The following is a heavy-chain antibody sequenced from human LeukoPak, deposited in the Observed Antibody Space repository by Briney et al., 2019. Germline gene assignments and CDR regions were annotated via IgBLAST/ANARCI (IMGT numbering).Heavy chain of an antibody. Sequence: GGSLRLSCSASGFTFSTYAIHWVRLAPGRGLEYVSGISSNRGSTYYADSVKGRFTISRDNSKNTVYLQMSGLRGEDTAVYYCVRSRVDYTFDYWGQGTLVTVSS. CDR3: VRSRVDYTFDY. J-gene: IGHJ4*02. D-gene: IGHD4/OR15-4a*01. V-gene: IGHV3-64D*06. CDR2: ISSNRGST. CDR1: GFTFSTYA.